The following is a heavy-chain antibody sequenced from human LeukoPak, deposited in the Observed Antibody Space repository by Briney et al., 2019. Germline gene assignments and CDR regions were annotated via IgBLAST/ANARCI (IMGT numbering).Heavy chain of an antibody. Sequence: SETLSLTCTVSGGSISSYYWSWIRQPPGKGREWIGYIYYSGSTNYNPSLKSRVTISVDTSKNQFSLKLSSVTAADTAVYYCARANFDWLSNWFDPWGQGTLVTVSS. CDR1: GGSISSYY. V-gene: IGHV4-59*01. CDR3: ARANFDWLSNWFDP. CDR2: IYYSGST. D-gene: IGHD3-9*01. J-gene: IGHJ5*02.